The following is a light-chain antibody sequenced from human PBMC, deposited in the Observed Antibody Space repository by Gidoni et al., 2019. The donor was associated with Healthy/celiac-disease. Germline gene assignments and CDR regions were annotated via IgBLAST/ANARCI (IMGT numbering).Light chain of an antibody. Sequence: VMTQSPATLSVSPWDRATISCRASQTISNNLAWYQQKPGQAPRLLIYCASTRATGSPARFSGSVVWIEFTLTISSLQSEDLAVYYCQQYNNWPWTFGQGTKVEIK. CDR3: QQYNNWPWT. J-gene: IGKJ1*01. V-gene: IGKV3-15*01. CDR2: CAS. CDR1: QTISNN.